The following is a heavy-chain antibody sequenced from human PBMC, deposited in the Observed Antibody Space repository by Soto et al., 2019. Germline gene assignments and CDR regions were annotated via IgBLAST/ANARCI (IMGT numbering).Heavy chain of an antibody. V-gene: IGHV3-7*01. CDR3: ARSRLGYCTNGVCFDYYYYSGMDV. J-gene: IGHJ6*02. D-gene: IGHD2-8*01. Sequence: GGSLRLSCAASGFTFSSYWMIWVRQAPGKGLEWVANIKQDGSEKYYVDSVKGRFTISRDNAKNSLYLQMNSLRAEDTAVYYCARSRLGYCTNGVCFDYYYYSGMDVWGQGTTVTVSS. CDR2: IKQDGSEK. CDR1: GFTFSSYW.